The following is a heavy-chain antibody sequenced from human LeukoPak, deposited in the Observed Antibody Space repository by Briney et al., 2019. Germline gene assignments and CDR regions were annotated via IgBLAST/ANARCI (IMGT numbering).Heavy chain of an antibody. D-gene: IGHD2-2*01. CDR1: GCTFSSYA. J-gene: IGHJ6*03. Sequence: QSGRPLRLSCAASGCTFSSYAMHWVRQAPGKGLEWVAVISYDGSNKYYADSVKRRFTISRDNSKNTLYLQMNSLRAEDTAVYYCARELVVPAATLYYYYYYMDVWGKGTTVTVSS. CDR2: ISYDGSNK. V-gene: IGHV3-30*01. CDR3: ARELVVPAATLYYYYYYMDV.